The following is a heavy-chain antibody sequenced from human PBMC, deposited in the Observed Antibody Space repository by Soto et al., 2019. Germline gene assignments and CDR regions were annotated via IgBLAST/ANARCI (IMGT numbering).Heavy chain of an antibody. J-gene: IGHJ6*02. V-gene: IGHV3-13*01. D-gene: IGHD2-21*02. CDR3: AMRGSLYCGGACFPDGPDYYGMDV. Sequence: PGGSLRLSCAASGFAVSTNDLHWVRQGPGKGLEWVAAVGTNGDTYYTGSVKGRFTISRDNATNSLYLQMNNLRAGDTAVYYCAMRGSLYCGGACFPDGPDYYGMDVWGQGTTVTVSS. CDR2: VGTNGDT. CDR1: GFAVSTND.